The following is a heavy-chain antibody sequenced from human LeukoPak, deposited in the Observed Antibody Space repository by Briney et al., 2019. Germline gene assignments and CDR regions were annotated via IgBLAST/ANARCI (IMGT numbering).Heavy chain of an antibody. CDR3: ARGGEYSSGWYGYYYYGMDV. CDR2: MNPNSGNT. V-gene: IGHV1-8*01. D-gene: IGHD6-19*01. CDR1: GYTFTSYD. Sequence: ASVKVSCKASGYTFTSYDINWVRQATGQGLEWMGWMNPNSGNTGYAQKFQGRVTMTRNTSISTAYMELSSLRSEDTAMYYCARGGEYSSGWYGYYYYGMDVWGQGTTVTVSS. J-gene: IGHJ6*02.